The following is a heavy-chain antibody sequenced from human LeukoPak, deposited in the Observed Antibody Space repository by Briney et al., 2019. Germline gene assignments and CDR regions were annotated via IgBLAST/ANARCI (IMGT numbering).Heavy chain of an antibody. D-gene: IGHD2-21*02. J-gene: IGHJ4*02. CDR3: AAVRGGGCYSHWDY. Sequence: GASVKVSCKASGFTFTSSAVQWVRQARGQRLEWIGWIVVGSGNTNYAQKFQERVTITRDMSTSTAYMELSSLRSEDTAVYYCAAVRGGGCYSHWDYWGQGTLVTVSS. CDR2: IVVGSGNT. CDR1: GFTFTSSA. V-gene: IGHV1-58*01.